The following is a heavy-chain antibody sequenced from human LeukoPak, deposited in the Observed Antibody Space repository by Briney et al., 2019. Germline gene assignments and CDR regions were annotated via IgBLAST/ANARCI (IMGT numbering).Heavy chain of an antibody. CDR3: ARDEAWELLLDY. J-gene: IGHJ4*02. CDR2: INHSGST. Sequence: PSETLSLTCAVYGGSFSGYYWSWIRQPPGKGLEWIGEINHSGSTNYNPSLKSRVTISVDTSKNQLSLKLSSVTAADTAVYYCARDEAWELLLDYWGQGTLVTVSS. V-gene: IGHV4-34*01. CDR1: GGSFSGYY. D-gene: IGHD1-26*01.